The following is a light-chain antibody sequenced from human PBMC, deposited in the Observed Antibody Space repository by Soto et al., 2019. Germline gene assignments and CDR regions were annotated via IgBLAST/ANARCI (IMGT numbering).Light chain of an antibody. CDR1: QNINTY. Sequence: DIQMTQSPSSLSASIGDRVTLTCRASQNINTYLNWYHQKPGKAPKLLIYAASTLQSGVPPRFSGSGSGTDFTLTISGLQPEDLATYYCQQGYSTPLTFGGGTKLDIK. CDR2: AAS. V-gene: IGKV1-39*01. CDR3: QQGYSTPLT. J-gene: IGKJ4*01.